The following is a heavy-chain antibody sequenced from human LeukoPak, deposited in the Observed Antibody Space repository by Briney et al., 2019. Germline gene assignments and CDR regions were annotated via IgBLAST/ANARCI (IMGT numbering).Heavy chain of an antibody. CDR1: GFTFSSYA. CDR3: AKDLEIQLWDDAFDI. J-gene: IGHJ3*02. Sequence: PGGSLRLSCAASGFTFSSYAMSCVRQAPGKGLEWVSAISCSGGSTYYADSVKGRFTISRDNSKNTLYLQMNSLRAEDTAVYYCAKDLEIQLWDDAFDIWGQGTMVTVSS. CDR2: ISCSGGST. V-gene: IGHV3-23*01. D-gene: IGHD5-18*01.